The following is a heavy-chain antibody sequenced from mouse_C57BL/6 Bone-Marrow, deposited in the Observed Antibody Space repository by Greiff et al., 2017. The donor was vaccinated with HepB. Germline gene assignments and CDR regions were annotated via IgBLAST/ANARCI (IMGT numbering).Heavy chain of an antibody. J-gene: IGHJ4*01. CDR2: IDPANGNT. D-gene: IGHD1-1*01. V-gene: IGHV14-3*01. CDR1: GFNIKNTY. CDR3: DYYGSSYGYYAMDY. Sequence: VQMKESVAELVRPGASVKLSCTASGFNIKNTYMHWVKQRPEQGLEWIGRIDPANGNTKYAPKFQGKATITADTSSNTAYLQLSSLTSEDTAIYYCDYYGSSYGYYAMDYWGQGTSVTVSS.